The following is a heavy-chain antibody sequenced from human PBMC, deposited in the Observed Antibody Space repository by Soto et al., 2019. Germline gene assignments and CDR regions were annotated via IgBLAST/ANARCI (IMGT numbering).Heavy chain of an antibody. CDR2: INAGNGNT. Sequence: ASVKVSCKASGYTFTSYAMHWVRQAPGQRLEWMGWINAGNGNTKYSQKFQGRVTITRDTSASTAYMELSSLRSEDTAVYYCARDSPDIVVVPVPEPPHYYYYYYMDVWGKGTTVTVSS. CDR3: ARDSPDIVVVPVPEPPHYYYYYYMDV. J-gene: IGHJ6*03. D-gene: IGHD2-2*01. CDR1: GYTFTSYA. V-gene: IGHV1-3*01.